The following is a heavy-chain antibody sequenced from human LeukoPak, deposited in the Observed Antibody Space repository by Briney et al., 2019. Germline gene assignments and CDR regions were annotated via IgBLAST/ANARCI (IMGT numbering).Heavy chain of an antibody. Sequence: GASVKVSCKASGYTFTSYDINWVRQATGQGLEWMGWMNPNSGNTGYAQKFQGRVTMTRNTSISTAYMELSSLRSEDTAVYYCARELIFSGYDSSGPEVYYYGMDVWGQGTTVIVSS. D-gene: IGHD3-22*01. CDR2: MNPNSGNT. V-gene: IGHV1-8*01. CDR1: GYTFTSYD. J-gene: IGHJ6*02. CDR3: ARELIFSGYDSSGPEVYYYGMDV.